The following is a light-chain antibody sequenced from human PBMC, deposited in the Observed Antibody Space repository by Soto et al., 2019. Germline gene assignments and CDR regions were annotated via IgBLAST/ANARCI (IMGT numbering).Light chain of an antibody. J-gene: IGLJ1*01. Sequence: QSVLTQPPSASGSPGQSVTISCTGISSDVGGYDYVSWHQQHPGKAPKVIIYGVNKRPSGVPDRFSGSKSGNTASLTVSGLQAEDEADYYCSSYAGTNNYVFGIGTKVTVL. CDR2: GVN. CDR3: SSYAGTNNYV. V-gene: IGLV2-8*01. CDR1: SSDVGGYDY.